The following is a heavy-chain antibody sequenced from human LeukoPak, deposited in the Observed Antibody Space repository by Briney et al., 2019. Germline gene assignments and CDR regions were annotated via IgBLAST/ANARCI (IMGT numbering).Heavy chain of an antibody. J-gene: IGHJ4*02. CDR3: AREGIRIAAAGTIDY. CDR1: GYTFTSYG. D-gene: IGHD6-13*01. Sequence: GASVKVSCKASGYTFTSYGISWVRQAPGQGLEWMGWISAYNGNTNYAQKLQDRVTMTTDTSTSTAYMELRSLRSDDTAMYCCAREGIRIAAAGTIDYWGQGTLVTVSS. CDR2: ISAYNGNT. V-gene: IGHV1-18*01.